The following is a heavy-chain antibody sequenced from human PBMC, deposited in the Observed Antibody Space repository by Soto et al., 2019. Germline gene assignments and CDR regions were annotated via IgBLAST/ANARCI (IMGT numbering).Heavy chain of an antibody. CDR3: ARSYCGGDCYLGSNY. V-gene: IGHV3-7*01. Sequence: GGSLRLSCAASGFSFSGYRMSWVRQAPGKGLEWVANIKQDGSEKYYVDSVKGRFTISRDNAKNSLYLQMNSLRAEDTAVYYCARSYCGGDCYLGSNYWGQGTLVTVSS. J-gene: IGHJ4*02. D-gene: IGHD2-21*02. CDR1: GFSFSGYR. CDR2: IKQDGSEK.